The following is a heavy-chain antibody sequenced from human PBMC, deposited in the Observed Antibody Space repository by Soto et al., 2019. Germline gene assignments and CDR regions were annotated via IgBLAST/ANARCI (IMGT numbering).Heavy chain of an antibody. Sequence: QAQLVESGGGVVQPGRSLRLSCAASGFTFSSYAMHWVRQAPGKGLEWVAVISYDGSNKYYADSVKGRFTSSRDNSKNTMYLQMNSLRAEDTAGYYCARVNSRYSSGRSFEYWGQGTLVTVSS. CDR2: ISYDGSNK. V-gene: IGHV3-30-3*01. CDR1: GFTFSSYA. D-gene: IGHD6-19*01. J-gene: IGHJ4*02. CDR3: ARVNSRYSSGRSFEY.